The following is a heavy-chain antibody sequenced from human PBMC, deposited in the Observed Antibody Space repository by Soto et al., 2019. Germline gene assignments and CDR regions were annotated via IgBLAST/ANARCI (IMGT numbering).Heavy chain of an antibody. J-gene: IGHJ6*02. D-gene: IGHD2-2*01. CDR3: ARRGPDAYHYGMDV. CDR2: ITATGGST. CDR1: GYTFLNYY. Sequence: ASVKVSCKASGYTFLNYYMHWVRQAPGQGLEWMGIITATGGSTSYAEKFQGRVTMTTDTSTSTVYMELSSLKSDDTAVYYCARRGPDAYHYGMDVWGQGTTV. V-gene: IGHV1-46*01.